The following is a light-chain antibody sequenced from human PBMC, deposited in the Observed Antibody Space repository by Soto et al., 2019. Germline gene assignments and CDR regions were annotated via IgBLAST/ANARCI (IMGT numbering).Light chain of an antibody. Sequence: DIPMAHFPINLSPSVGDRVTITCRASQRSSSWLAWDQQKPGKAPKILIYEASRLESGVPSRFSGSGSGTEFTLTISSLQPDDFAVYYCQQYGSSPRTFGQGTRLEIK. CDR3: QQYGSSPRT. CDR1: QRSSSW. CDR2: EAS. V-gene: IGKV1-5*01. J-gene: IGKJ5*01.